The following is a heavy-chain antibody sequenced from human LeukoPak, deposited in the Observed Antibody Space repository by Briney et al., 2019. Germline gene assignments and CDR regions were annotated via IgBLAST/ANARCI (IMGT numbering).Heavy chain of an antibody. V-gene: IGHV3-7*01. CDR3: ARMLEWLGPDAFDI. Sequence: PGGSLRLSCAASGFTFSSYWMSWVRQAPGKGLEWVANIKQDGSEKYYVDSVKGRFTISRDNAKNSLYLQMNSLRAEDTAVYYCARMLEWLGPDAFDIWGQGTMVTVSS. CDR2: IKQDGSEK. J-gene: IGHJ3*02. CDR1: GFTFSSYW. D-gene: IGHD3-3*01.